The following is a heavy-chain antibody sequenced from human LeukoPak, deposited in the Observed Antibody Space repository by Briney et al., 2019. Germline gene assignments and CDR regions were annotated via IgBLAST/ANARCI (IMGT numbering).Heavy chain of an antibody. Sequence: ASLKVSCKASGYTFTRYYMDWVRQAPGRGLEWMGWVNPNSVGTNYAQTFQGRVTMTRDTSISTAYMELSRLRSDDTAVYYCARQSDPYPNRWFGAGGQGTLVTVSA. V-gene: IGHV1-2*02. CDR1: GYTFTRYY. CDR2: VNPNSVGT. CDR3: ARQSDPYPNRWFGA. J-gene: IGHJ5*02. D-gene: IGHD4/OR15-4a*01.